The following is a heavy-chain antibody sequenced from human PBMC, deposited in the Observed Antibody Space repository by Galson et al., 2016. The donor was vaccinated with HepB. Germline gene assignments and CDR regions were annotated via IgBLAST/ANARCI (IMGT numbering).Heavy chain of an antibody. CDR3: ARGDVVVVPAPLGY. Sequence: SLRLSCAASGLTFSDTYMSWIRQAPGKGLEWVSSISGISNYLYYADSVKGRFAISRDNAKNSLYLKMNSLRAEDTAVYYCARGDVVVVPAPLGYWGQGTLVTVSS. V-gene: IGHV3-11*06. CDR1: GLTFSDTY. D-gene: IGHD2-2*01. J-gene: IGHJ4*02. CDR2: ISGISNYL.